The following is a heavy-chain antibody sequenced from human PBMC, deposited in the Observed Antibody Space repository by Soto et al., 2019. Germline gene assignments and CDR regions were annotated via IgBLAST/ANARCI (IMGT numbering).Heavy chain of an antibody. CDR2: IYYSGRS. Sequence: LSLTCTVSGGSITSSSYYWGWIRQPPGKGLEWIGGIYYSGRSYYNPSLKSRVTMSVDTSKNQFSLTLNSVTAADAAVYYCARQRTTVVTQAYFDHWGQGTLVTVSS. V-gene: IGHV4-39*01. J-gene: IGHJ4*02. CDR3: ARQRTTVVTQAYFDH. D-gene: IGHD4-17*01. CDR1: GGSITSSSYY.